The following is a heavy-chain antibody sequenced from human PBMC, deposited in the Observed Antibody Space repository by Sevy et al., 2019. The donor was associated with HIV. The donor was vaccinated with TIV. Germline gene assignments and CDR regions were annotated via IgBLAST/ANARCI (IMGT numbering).Heavy chain of an antibody. CDR1: GFTFSSYG. Sequence: GGSLRLSCAASGFTFSSYGMHWVRQAPGKGLDRVAVTSYDGSNKYYADSVKGRFTISRDNSKNTVYLQMNSLRDEDTAVYYCAKPRRGGSYWTFDSWGQGTLVTVSS. D-gene: IGHD1-26*01. V-gene: IGHV3-30*18. CDR3: AKPRRGGSYWTFDS. J-gene: IGHJ4*02. CDR2: TSYDGSNK.